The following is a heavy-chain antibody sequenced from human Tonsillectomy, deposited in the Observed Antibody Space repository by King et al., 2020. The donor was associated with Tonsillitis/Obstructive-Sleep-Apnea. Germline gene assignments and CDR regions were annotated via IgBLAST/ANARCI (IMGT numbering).Heavy chain of an antibody. CDR2: IYYSGST. Sequence: QLQESGPGLVKPSETLSLTCTVSGGSISSYYWSWIRQPPGKGLEWIGYIYYSGSTNYNPPLKSRVTISVDTSQNQFSLKLSSVTAADTAVYYCARDGITTVTTRGYNWFDPWGQGTLVTVSS. V-gene: IGHV4-59*01. J-gene: IGHJ5*02. CDR1: GGSISSYY. D-gene: IGHD4-17*01. CDR3: ARDGITTVTTRGYNWFDP.